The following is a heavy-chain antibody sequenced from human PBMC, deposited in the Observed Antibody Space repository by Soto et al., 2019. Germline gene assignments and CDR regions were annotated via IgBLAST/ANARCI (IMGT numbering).Heavy chain of an antibody. D-gene: IGHD4-17*01. J-gene: IGHJ6*02. Sequence: EVQLLESGGGLVQPGGSLRLSCEASGFTFSSYAMSWVRQAPGKGLEWVSAISGSGGSTYYADSVKGRFTISRDNSKNTLSLQMNSLRAEDTAVYYCATENRTIDYGDYDAYYYYGMDVWGQGTTVTVSS. CDR1: GFTFSSYA. CDR3: ATENRTIDYGDYDAYYYYGMDV. V-gene: IGHV3-23*01. CDR2: ISGSGGST.